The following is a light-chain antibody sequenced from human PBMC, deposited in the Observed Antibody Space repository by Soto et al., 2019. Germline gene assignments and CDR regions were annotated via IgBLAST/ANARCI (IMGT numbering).Light chain of an antibody. Sequence: SSELTQPSSVSVSPGQTARITCSGAVLAKKYARWFQQKPGQAPVLVIYKDSERPSGIPERFSGSSSGTTVTLTISGAQVEDEADYYCYSAADNNAVFGGGTQLTVL. V-gene: IGLV3-27*01. CDR2: KDS. CDR1: VLAKKY. J-gene: IGLJ7*01. CDR3: YSAADNNAV.